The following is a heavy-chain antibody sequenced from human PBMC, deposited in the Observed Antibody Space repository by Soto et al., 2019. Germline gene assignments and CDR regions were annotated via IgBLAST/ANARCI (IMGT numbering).Heavy chain of an antibody. CDR3: ASQGVRGSWFDP. CDR1: GGSISSSTYY. J-gene: IGHJ5*02. Sequence: QLQLQESGPGLVKPSETLSLTCTVSGGSISSSTYYWGWIRQPPGKGLEWSGSDYYSGSTYYNPSLKSRVTISVDTSKNQFSLKLSSVTAADTAVYYCASQGVRGSWFDPWGQGTLVTVSS. CDR2: DYYSGST. D-gene: IGHD3-10*01. V-gene: IGHV4-39*01.